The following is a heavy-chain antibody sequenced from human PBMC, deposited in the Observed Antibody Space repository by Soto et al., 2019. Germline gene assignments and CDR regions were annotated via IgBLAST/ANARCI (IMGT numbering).Heavy chain of an antibody. D-gene: IGHD3-22*01. CDR3: ARGQVDYYDTSGYPVDY. CDR2: INAGNGNT. J-gene: IGHJ4*02. Sequence: ASVKVSCKASGYTFTSYAMHWVRQAPGQRLEWMGWINAGNGNTKYSQKFQGRVTITWDTSASTAYMELSSLRAEDTAVYYCARGQVDYYDTSGYPVDYWGQGTLVTVSS. CDR1: GYTFTSYA. V-gene: IGHV1-3*01.